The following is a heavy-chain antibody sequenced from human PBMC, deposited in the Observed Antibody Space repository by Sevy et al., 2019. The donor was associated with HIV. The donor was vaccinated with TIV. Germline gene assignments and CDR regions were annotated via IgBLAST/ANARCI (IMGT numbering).Heavy chain of an antibody. D-gene: IGHD3-3*01. CDR3: ARESYDFWNGPVDYDYGMDV. J-gene: IGHJ6*02. CDR1: GYTFSDSGYY. Sequence: ASVKVSCKASGYTFSDSGYYVHWVRQAPGQGLEWMGWINPKSGATNYEQKFQGRVTMTRDTSVSTANMELTRLTSDDTAVYYCARESYDFWNGPVDYDYGMDVWGQGTTVTVSS. V-gene: IGHV1-2*02. CDR2: INPKSGAT.